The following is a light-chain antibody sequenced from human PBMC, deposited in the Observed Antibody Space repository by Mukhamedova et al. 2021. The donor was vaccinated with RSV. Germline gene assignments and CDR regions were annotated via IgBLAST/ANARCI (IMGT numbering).Light chain of an antibody. CDR3: QQYNNWLT. CDR1: GIGSA. V-gene: IGKV1D-13*01. J-gene: IGKJ4*01. Sequence: GIGSALAWYQQKPGRPPKLLIYDDSSFESGVPSRISGSGSGTDFTLTISSLQPDDFAVYYCQQYNNWLTFGGGTKVEIK. CDR2: DDS.